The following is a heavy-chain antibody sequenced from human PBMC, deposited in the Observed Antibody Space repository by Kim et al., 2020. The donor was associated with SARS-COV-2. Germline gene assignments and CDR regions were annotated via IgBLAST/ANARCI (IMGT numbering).Heavy chain of an antibody. D-gene: IGHD2-2*01. CDR3: TTYQRGFSHGYYYGING. V-gene: IGHV3-15*05. Sequence: GGSLRLSCAASGFTFTNAWMTWVRQAPGKGLEWVAHIRSKDDGGTTDYATPVKGRFTISRDDSTSTLYLQMNSLRAQDTAVYYCTTYQRGFSHGYYYGINGWGQGTTVTVSS. CDR2: IRSKDDGGTT. CDR1: GFTFTNAW. J-gene: IGHJ6*02.